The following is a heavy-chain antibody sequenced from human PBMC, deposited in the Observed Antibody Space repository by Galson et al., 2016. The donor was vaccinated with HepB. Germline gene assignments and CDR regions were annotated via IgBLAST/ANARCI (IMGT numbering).Heavy chain of an antibody. CDR1: GITLSRLS. Sequence: SVKVSCKASGITLSRLSVTWVRQAPGQGLEWMGTSIPFFGTSNYAQRFQGRVAMTADESTTTVYMELSSLTTDVTAGYYCARDNGDYGGPNYYDPWGQGTLVTVSS. D-gene: IGHD4-17*01. J-gene: IGHJ5*02. CDR2: SIPFFGTS. CDR3: ARDNGDYGGPNYYDP. V-gene: IGHV1-69*13.